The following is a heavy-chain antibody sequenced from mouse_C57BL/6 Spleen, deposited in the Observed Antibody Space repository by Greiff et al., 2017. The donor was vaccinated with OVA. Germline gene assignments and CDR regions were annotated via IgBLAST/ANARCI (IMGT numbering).Heavy chain of an antibody. CDR3: ARDMITTGFDY. Sequence: DVMLVESEGGLVQPGSSMKLSCTASGFTFSDYYMAWVRQVPEKGLEWVANINYDGSSTYYLDSLKSRFIISRDNAKNILYLQMSSLKSEDTATYYCARDMITTGFDYWGQGTTLTVSS. CDR2: INYDGSST. D-gene: IGHD2-4*01. J-gene: IGHJ2*01. V-gene: IGHV5-16*01. CDR1: GFTFSDYY.